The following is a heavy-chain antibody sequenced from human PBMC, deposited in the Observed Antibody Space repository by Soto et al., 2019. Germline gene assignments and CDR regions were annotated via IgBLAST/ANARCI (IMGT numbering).Heavy chain of an antibody. D-gene: IGHD4-17*01. CDR2: IYHSGST. Sequence: QLQLQESGSRLVKPSQTLSLTCAVSGGSISSGGYSWSWIRQPPGKGLEWIGYIYHSGSTYYNPSLKSRVTISVDRSKNQFSLKLSSVTAADTAVYYCARAPRDGNWFDPWGQGTLVTVSS. V-gene: IGHV4-30-2*01. J-gene: IGHJ5*02. CDR3: ARAPRDGNWFDP. CDR1: GGSISSGGYS.